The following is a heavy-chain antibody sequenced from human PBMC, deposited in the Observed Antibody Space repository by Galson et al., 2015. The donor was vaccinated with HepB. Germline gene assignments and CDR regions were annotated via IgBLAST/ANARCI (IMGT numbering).Heavy chain of an antibody. J-gene: IGHJ5*01. CDR3: ARDISGSWFAY. CDR2: IGSSSDPM. V-gene: IGHV3-48*04. D-gene: IGHD2/OR15-2a*01. CDR1: GFTFSSQS. Sequence: SLRLSCAASGFTFSSQSMTWVRQAPGKGLEWLSYIGSSSDPMFYADSVKGRFTVSRDNAKNSLYLQMTGLRVEDTAVYYCARDISGSWFAYWGQGILVTVSS.